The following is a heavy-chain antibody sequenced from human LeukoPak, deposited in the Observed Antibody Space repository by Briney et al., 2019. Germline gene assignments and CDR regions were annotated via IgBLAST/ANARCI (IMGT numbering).Heavy chain of an antibody. CDR1: GASISSSNW. CDR2: IYHAGST. Sequence: SEALSLTCAVSGASISSSNWWTWVRQPPGEALEWIGEIYHAGSTKYNPSLRSRLTISVDKSKNSFSLSLTSVTAADTAFYYCARSAAVTGQFDFWGPGTLVTVSS. V-gene: IGHV4-4*02. D-gene: IGHD6-19*01. CDR3: ARSAAVTGQFDF. J-gene: IGHJ4*02.